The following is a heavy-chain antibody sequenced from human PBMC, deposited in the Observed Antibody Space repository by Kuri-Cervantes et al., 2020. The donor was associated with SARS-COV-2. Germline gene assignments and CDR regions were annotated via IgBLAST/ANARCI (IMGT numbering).Heavy chain of an antibody. V-gene: IGHV1-2*04. J-gene: IGHJ3*02. Sequence: ASVKVSCKASGYTFTGYYMHWVRQAPGQGLEWMGWINPNSGGTNYAQKFQGWVTMTRDTSISTVYMELSRLRSDDTAGYYCARSTPFWRLVVFSQGGAFYNWGQGAMVTVSS. D-gene: IGHD3-22*01. CDR3: ARSTPFWRLVVFSQGGAFYN. CDR2: INPNSGGT. CDR1: GYTFTGYY.